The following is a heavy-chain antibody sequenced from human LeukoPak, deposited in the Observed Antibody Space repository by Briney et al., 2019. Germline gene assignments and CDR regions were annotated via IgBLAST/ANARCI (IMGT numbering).Heavy chain of an antibody. CDR3: ARARGGDYDYVWQSYRYIPTFDY. CDR2: IYYRGNT. Sequence: SQTLFLTCTVSGGSIISGDYYWSWIRQPPGKGLEWIGYIYYRGNTYYNPSLKSRLTISVDTSKNQFSLKLSSVTAADTAVYYCARARGGDYDYVWQSYRYIPTFDYWGQGNLVTVSS. V-gene: IGHV4-30-4*01. D-gene: IGHD3-16*02. J-gene: IGHJ4*02. CDR1: GGSIISGDYY.